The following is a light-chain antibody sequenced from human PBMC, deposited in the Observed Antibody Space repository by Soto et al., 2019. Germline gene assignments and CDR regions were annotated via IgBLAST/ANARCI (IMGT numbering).Light chain of an antibody. CDR3: SSYTSSSTPFV. V-gene: IGLV2-14*01. CDR1: SSDVGGYNY. CDR2: EVS. J-gene: IGLJ1*01. Sequence: QSVLTQPASVSGSPGQSITISCTGTSSDVGGYNYVSWYQQHPGKAPKLMIYEVSNRHSGVSNRFSGSKSGNTASLTISGLQAEDEADYYCSSYTSSSTPFVFGTGTKVTVL.